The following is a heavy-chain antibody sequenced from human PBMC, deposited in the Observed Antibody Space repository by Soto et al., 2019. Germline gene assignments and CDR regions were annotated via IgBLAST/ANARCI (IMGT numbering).Heavy chain of an antibody. D-gene: IGHD6-6*01. CDR3: VRDRAPYKSSDCAFDY. J-gene: IGHJ4*02. Sequence: QVQLVQSGAEVKKPGASVKVSCKASGYSFTHYDLHWVRQAPGQRLEWMGWINAANDKTKFSQRLQGRGTITRDTSAVTAQRELSSLTSEDTAVYYCVRDRAPYKSSDCAFDYWGQGTPVTVSS. V-gene: IGHV1-3*01. CDR2: INAANDKT. CDR1: GYSFTHYD.